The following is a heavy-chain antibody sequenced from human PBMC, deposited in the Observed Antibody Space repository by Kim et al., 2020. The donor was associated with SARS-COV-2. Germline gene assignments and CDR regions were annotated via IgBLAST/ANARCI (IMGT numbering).Heavy chain of an antibody. CDR3: AREGAGDSSGYDAFDI. V-gene: IGHV3-30*07. D-gene: IGHD3-22*01. Sequence: SVEGRFTISRDKSKNTLYLQMTSLRAEDTAVYYCAREGAGDSSGYDAFDIWGQGTMVTVSS. J-gene: IGHJ3*02.